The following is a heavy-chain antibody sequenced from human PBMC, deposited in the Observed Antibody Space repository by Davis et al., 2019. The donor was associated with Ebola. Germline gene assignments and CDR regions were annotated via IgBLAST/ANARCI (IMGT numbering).Heavy chain of an antibody. Sequence: MPSETLSLTCTVSGGSISSSDYYWSWIRQPPGKGLEWIGYIYYSGSTYYNPSLKSRVTISVDTSKNQFSLKLSSVTAADTAVYYCAVGWSFDYWGQGTLVTVSS. V-gene: IGHV4-30-4*01. CDR3: AVGWSFDY. J-gene: IGHJ4*02. CDR2: IYYSGST. D-gene: IGHD6-19*01. CDR1: GGSISSSDYY.